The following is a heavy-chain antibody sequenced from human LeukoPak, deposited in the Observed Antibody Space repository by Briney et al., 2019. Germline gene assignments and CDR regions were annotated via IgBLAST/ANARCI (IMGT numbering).Heavy chain of an antibody. CDR1: GFTFSSSA. V-gene: IGHV3-23*01. CDR3: ARELNYYDSSGSLDY. D-gene: IGHD3-22*01. Sequence: PGGSLRLSCAASGFTFSSSAMSWVRQAPGKGLEWVSSISGSGSGGSTYYADSVKGRFTISRDNSKNTLYLQMNSLRAEDTAVYYCARELNYYDSSGSLDYWGQGTLVTVSS. CDR2: ISGSGSGGST. J-gene: IGHJ4*02.